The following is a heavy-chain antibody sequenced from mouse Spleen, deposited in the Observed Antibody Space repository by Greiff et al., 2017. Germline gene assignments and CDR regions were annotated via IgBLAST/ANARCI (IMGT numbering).Heavy chain of an antibody. J-gene: IGHJ2*01. D-gene: IGHD1-1*01. CDR1: GFTFSSYA. CDR3: ARDRGYGSSHFDY. V-gene: IGHV5-4*01. Sequence: EVQLVESGGGLVKPGGSLKLSCAASGFTFSSYAMSWVRQTPEKRLEWVATISDGGSYTYYPDNVKGRFTISRDNAKNNLYLQMSHLKSEDTAMYYCARDRGYGSSHFDYWGQGTTLTVSS. CDR2: ISDGGSYT.